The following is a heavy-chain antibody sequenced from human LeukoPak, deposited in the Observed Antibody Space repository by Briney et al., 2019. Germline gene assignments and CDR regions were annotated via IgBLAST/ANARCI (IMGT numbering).Heavy chain of an antibody. CDR3: ARLSGAIFGVVITLYYFDY. D-gene: IGHD3-3*01. J-gene: IGHJ4*02. V-gene: IGHV4-39*01. CDR2: IYYSGST. CDR1: GGSISSSSYY. Sequence: SEALSLTCTVSGGSISSSSYYWGWIRQPPGKGLEWIGSIYYSGSTYYNPSLKSRVTISVDTSKNQFSLKLSSVTAADTAVYYCARLSGAIFGVVITLYYFDYWGQGTLVTVSS.